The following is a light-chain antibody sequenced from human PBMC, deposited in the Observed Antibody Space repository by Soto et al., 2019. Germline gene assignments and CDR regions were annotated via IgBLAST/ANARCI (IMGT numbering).Light chain of an antibody. J-gene: IGKJ3*01. Sequence: EIVMTQSPATPSVSPGERATLSCRASQSVSSNLAWYRQKPGQAPRLLIYGASTRATGIPARFSGSGSGTEFTLTISSLQSEDFAVYYCQQYNNWPPFTFGPGTKVDIK. CDR3: QQYNNWPPFT. CDR1: QSVSSN. V-gene: IGKV3D-15*01. CDR2: GAS.